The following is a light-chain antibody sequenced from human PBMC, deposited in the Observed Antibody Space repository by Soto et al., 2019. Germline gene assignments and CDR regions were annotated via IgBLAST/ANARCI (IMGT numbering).Light chain of an antibody. V-gene: IGLV2-14*01. CDR2: DVS. CDR3: SSYTTSSTLV. CDR1: SSDVGAYNS. Sequence: QSVLTQPASVSGSPGQSITIPCTGTSSDVGAYNSVSWYLQHPGKAPKLMIHDVSNRPSGVSNRFSGSKSGNTASLTISGLQAEDEADYYCSSYTTSSTLVFGTGTKVTVL. J-gene: IGLJ1*01.